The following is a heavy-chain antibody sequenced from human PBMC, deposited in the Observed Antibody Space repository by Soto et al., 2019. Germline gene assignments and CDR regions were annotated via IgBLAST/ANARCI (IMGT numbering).Heavy chain of an antibody. Sequence: QVQLEESGPGLVKPSETLSLTCTVSGGSISSHYWSWVRQAPVKGLEWIGCIYYRGNTFYNPSLKSRGTISVDTSNNQFSRKLYSVTPADPAVYYCARDGREASGIDVWGQVTAVTVS. CDR2: IYYRGNT. D-gene: IGHD1-26*01. CDR3: ARDGREASGIDV. CDR1: GGSISSHY. J-gene: IGHJ6*02. V-gene: IGHV4-59*11.